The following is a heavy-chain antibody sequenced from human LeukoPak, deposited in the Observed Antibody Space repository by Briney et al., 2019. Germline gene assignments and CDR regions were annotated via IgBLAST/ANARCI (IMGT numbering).Heavy chain of an antibody. Sequence: PSETLSLTCAVSGYSISSGYYWGWIRQPPGKGLEWIGSIYHSGSTYYNPSLKSRVTISVDTSKNQFSLKLSSVTAADTAVYYCARAEWESLPHDAFDIWGQGTTVTVSS. D-gene: IGHD1-26*01. J-gene: IGHJ3*02. CDR2: IYHSGST. CDR1: GYSISSGYY. CDR3: ARAEWESLPHDAFDI. V-gene: IGHV4-38-2*01.